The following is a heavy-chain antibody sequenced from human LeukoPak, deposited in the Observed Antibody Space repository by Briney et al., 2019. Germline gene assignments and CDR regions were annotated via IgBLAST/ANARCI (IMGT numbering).Heavy chain of an antibody. J-gene: IGHJ4*02. CDR1: GFTFSTYW. Sequence: GGSLRLSCAASGFTFSTYWMTWVRQAPGKGLEWVAVISYDGSNKYYADSVKGRFTISRDNSKNTLYLQMNSLRAEDTAVYYCAKDRLTMVHLYYFDYWGQGTLVTVSS. D-gene: IGHD3-10*01. CDR3: AKDRLTMVHLYYFDY. V-gene: IGHV3-30*18. CDR2: ISYDGSNK.